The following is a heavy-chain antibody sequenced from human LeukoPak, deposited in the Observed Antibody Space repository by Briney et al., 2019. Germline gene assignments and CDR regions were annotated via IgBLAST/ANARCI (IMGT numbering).Heavy chain of an antibody. CDR3: TTVSVGTLLQYYFDY. CDR2: IKSKTDGGTT. D-gene: IGHD2-15*01. Sequence: GGSLRLSCAASGFTFSNAWMSWVRQAPGKGLEWVGRIKSKTDGGTTDYSAPVKGRFTISRDDSKNTLYLQMNSLKTEDTAVYYRTTVSVGTLLQYYFDYWGQGTLVTVSS. J-gene: IGHJ4*02. CDR1: GFTFSNAW. V-gene: IGHV3-15*01.